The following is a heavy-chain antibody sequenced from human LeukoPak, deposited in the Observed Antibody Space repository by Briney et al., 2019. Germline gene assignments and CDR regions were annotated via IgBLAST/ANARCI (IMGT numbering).Heavy chain of an antibody. J-gene: IGHJ5*02. CDR3: AGGSGASWFDP. V-gene: IGHV4-59*01. D-gene: IGHD2-8*02. CDR2: IYNSGRS. CDR1: GGSISSGY. Sequence: SSETLSLTCSVSGGSISSGYWSWIRQPPGKGLEWIAYIYNSGRSNYTPSLKSRVTISLDTSKNQFSLKLSSVTAADTAVYYCAGGSGASWFDPWGQGTLVTVSS.